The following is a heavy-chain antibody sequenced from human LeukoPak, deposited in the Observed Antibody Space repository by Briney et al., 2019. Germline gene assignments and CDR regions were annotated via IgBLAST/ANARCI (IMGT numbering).Heavy chain of an antibody. CDR2: ISSSSSYT. J-gene: IGHJ4*02. V-gene: IGHV3-11*06. CDR3: ARVRGSYANDY. Sequence: GGSLRLSCAASGFTFSDYYMSWIRQAPGKGLEWVSYISSSSSYTKYADSVKGRFTISRDNAKNSLYLQMNSLRAEDTAVYYCARVRGSYANDYWGQGTLVTVSS. CDR1: GFTFSDYY. D-gene: IGHD3-16*01.